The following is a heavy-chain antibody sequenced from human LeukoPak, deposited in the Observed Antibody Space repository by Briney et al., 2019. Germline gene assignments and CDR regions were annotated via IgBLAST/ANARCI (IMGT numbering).Heavy chain of an antibody. CDR3: AREAVPATFVY. CDR2: IYHSGST. CDR1: GGSISSGGYS. J-gene: IGHJ4*02. V-gene: IGHV4-30-2*01. D-gene: IGHD2-2*01. Sequence: SETLSLTCAVSGGSISSGGYSWSWIRQPPGKGLEWIGYIYHSGSTYYNPSLKSRVTISVDRSKNQFSLKLSSVTAADTAVYYCAREAVPATFVYWGQGTLVTVSS.